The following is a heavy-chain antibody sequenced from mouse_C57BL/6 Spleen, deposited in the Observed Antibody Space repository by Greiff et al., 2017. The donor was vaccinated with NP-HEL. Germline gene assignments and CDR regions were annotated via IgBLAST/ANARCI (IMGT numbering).Heavy chain of an antibody. CDR3: TRRGSVTAWFAY. V-gene: IGHV1-15*01. Sequence: VQLQQSGAELVRPGASVTLSCKASGYTFTDYEMHWVKQTPVHGLEWIGAIDPETGGTAYNQKFKGKAILTADKSSSTAYMELRSLTSEDSAVDYCTRRGSVTAWFAYWGQGTLVTVSA. D-gene: IGHD2-12*01. CDR1: GYTFTDYE. J-gene: IGHJ3*01. CDR2: IDPETGGT.